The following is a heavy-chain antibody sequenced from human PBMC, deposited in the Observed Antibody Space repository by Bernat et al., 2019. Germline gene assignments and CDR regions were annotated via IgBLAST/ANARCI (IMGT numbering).Heavy chain of an antibody. Sequence: EVQLVESGGGLIQPGGSLRLSCAASGFTVSSNYMSWVRQAPGKGLEWVSVISSGGSTYYADSVTGRFTISRDNSKNTLYLQMNSLRAEDTAVYYCARAVQSLYYYYGMDVWGQGTTVTVSS. CDR1: GFTVSSNY. J-gene: IGHJ6*02. D-gene: IGHD6-6*01. V-gene: IGHV3-53*01. CDR3: ARAVQSLYYYYGMDV. CDR2: ISSGGST.